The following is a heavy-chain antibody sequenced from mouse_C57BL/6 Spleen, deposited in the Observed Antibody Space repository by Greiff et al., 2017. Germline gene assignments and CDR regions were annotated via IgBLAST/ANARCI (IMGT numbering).Heavy chain of an antibody. CDR1: GYTFTGYW. J-gene: IGHJ4*01. Sequence: VQLVESGAELMKPGASVKLSCKATGYTFTGYWIEWVKQRPGHGLEWIGEILPGSGSTNYNEKFKGKATFTADTSSNTAYMQRSSLTTDDSAIYYCAKDGNYGEGAMDYWGQGTSVTVSS. D-gene: IGHD2-1*01. CDR2: ILPGSGST. CDR3: AKDGNYGEGAMDY. V-gene: IGHV1-9*01.